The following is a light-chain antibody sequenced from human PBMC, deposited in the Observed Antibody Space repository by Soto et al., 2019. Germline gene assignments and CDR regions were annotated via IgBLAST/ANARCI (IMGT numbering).Light chain of an antibody. CDR2: NAS. CDR1: QTIGSW. V-gene: IGKV1-5*03. J-gene: IGKJ1*01. Sequence: DILMTQSPSPLSASVGDRVTVTCLYSQTIGSWLAWYQQKPGRAPTLLIYNASSLESGVPSRFSGGGSGTEFTLTISSLQPDDFATYCCQQYNSYWTLGQGTKVDIK. CDR3: QQYNSYWT.